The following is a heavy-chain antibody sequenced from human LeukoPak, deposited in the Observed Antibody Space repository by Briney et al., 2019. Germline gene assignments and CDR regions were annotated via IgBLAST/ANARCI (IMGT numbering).Heavy chain of an antibody. CDR1: GFTFSGSA. J-gene: IGHJ3*02. CDR2: IRSKANSYAT. Sequence: GGSLRLSCSGSGFTFSGSAMHWVRQASGKGLEWVGRIRSKANSYATAYAASVKGRFTISRDDSKNTAYLQMNSLKTEDTAVYYCTRYDSSGYYHDAFDIWGQGTMVTVSS. V-gene: IGHV3-73*01. CDR3: TRYDSSGYYHDAFDI. D-gene: IGHD3-22*01.